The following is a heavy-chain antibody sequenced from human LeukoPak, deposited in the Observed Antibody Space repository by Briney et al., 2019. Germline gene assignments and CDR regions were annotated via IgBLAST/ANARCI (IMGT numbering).Heavy chain of an antibody. Sequence: ASVKVSCKASGYTFTSYGISWVRQALGQGLEWMGWISAYNGNTNYAQKLQGRVTMTTDTSTSTAYMELRSLRSDDTAVYYCARGLYYDILTGYSPPDGWGQGTLVTVSS. D-gene: IGHD3-9*01. CDR3: ARGLYYDILTGYSPPDG. CDR2: ISAYNGNT. J-gene: IGHJ4*02. CDR1: GYTFTSYG. V-gene: IGHV1-18*01.